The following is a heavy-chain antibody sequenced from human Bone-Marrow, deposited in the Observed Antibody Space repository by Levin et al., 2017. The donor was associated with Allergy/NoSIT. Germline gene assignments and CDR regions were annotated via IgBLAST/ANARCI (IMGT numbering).Heavy chain of an antibody. CDR1: GYMFTKYW. CDR2: IYPDDSDT. Sequence: GESLKISCKTSGYMFTKYWIAWVRQMPGKGLEWMGTIYPDDSDTRYRSTFEGLVDISVDKSTNTAYLQWTSLRMSDSGMYFCAKSIYRGYENDAFDLWGQGTMVTVPS. D-gene: IGHD5-12*01. J-gene: IGHJ3*01. V-gene: IGHV5-51*01. CDR3: AKSIYRGYENDAFDL.